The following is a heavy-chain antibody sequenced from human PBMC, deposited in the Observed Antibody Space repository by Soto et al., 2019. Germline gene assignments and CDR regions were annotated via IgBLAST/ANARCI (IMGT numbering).Heavy chain of an antibody. Sequence: QVQLQESGPGLVKPSGTLSLTCAVSGGSISSINWWSWVRQPPGKGLKWIGEIYHSGSTTYNPSLKKRVTISVDKSKNQCPLKLKSVTAADTAIYYCARGGGPDIAYGMDVWGQGTTVIVSS. D-gene: IGHD5-12*01. J-gene: IGHJ6*02. V-gene: IGHV4-4*02. CDR2: IYHSGST. CDR3: ARGGGPDIAYGMDV. CDR1: GGSISSINW.